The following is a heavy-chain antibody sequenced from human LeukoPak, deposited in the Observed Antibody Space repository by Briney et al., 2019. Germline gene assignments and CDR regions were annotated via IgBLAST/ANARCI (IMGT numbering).Heavy chain of an antibody. CDR3: AKDGTGCGGDCYSDY. J-gene: IGHJ4*02. V-gene: IGHV3-23*01. Sequence: GGSLRLSCAASGFTFDNCGMNWVRQAPGKGLEWVSSITSGSSHTYYADSVKGRFTISRDNSKNTLYLQMNSLRAEDTAVYYCAKDGTGCGGDCYSDYWGQGTLVTVSS. CDR1: GFTFDNCG. CDR2: ITSGSSHT. D-gene: IGHD2-21*02.